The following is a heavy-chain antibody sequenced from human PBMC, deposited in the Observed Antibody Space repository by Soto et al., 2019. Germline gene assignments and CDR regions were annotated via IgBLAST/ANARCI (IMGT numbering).Heavy chain of an antibody. J-gene: IGHJ4*02. CDR3: ARAITMVRGVIIAAFDY. CDR1: GYTFTSYA. D-gene: IGHD3-10*01. Sequence: ASVKVSCKASGYTFTSYAMHWVRQAPGQRLEWMGWINAGNGNTKYSQKFQGRVTITRDTSASTAYMELSSLRSEDTAVYYCARAITMVRGVIIAAFDYWGQGTLVTVSS. CDR2: INAGNGNT. V-gene: IGHV1-3*01.